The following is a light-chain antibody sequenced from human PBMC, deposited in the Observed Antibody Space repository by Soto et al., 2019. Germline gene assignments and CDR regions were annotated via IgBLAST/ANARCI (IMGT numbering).Light chain of an antibody. CDR2: RNN. J-gene: IGLJ1*01. V-gene: IGLV1-40*01. CDR3: SAYTVSRTYV. Sequence: QSVLRQPPSVSGAPGQRVTISCTGSSSNIGAGYDVNWYHQLPGTAPKVLIYRNNNRPSGVPDRFSGFKSGTSASLAITGLQAEDEADYYCSAYTVSRTYVFGTGTKLTVL. CDR1: SSNIGAGYD.